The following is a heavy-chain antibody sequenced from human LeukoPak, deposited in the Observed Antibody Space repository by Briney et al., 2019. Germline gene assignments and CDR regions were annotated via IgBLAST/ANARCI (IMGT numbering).Heavy chain of an antibody. CDR2: IYYSGST. V-gene: IGHV4-39*01. J-gene: IGHJ4*02. CDR1: GGSISSSSYY. Sequence: SETLSLTCTVSGGSISSSSYYWSWLRQPPGKGLEWIGSIYYSGSTYYNPSLKSRVTISVDTSKNQFSLKLSSVTAADTAVYYCASGLPLFDYWGQGTLVTVSS. CDR3: ASGLPLFDY.